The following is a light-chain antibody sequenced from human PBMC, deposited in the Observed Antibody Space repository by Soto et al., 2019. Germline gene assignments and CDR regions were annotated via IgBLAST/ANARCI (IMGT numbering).Light chain of an antibody. CDR2: AAS. CDR3: QQCGSSPWT. V-gene: IGKV3-20*01. Sequence: EIVLTQSPGTLSLSPGERATLSCRASQSVSSTYLAWYQQQPGQAPRLLIYAASSRATGIPDRFSGGGSGTDFTLTISRLEPEDFAVYYCQQCGSSPWTFGQGTKVDIK. CDR1: QSVSSTY. J-gene: IGKJ1*01.